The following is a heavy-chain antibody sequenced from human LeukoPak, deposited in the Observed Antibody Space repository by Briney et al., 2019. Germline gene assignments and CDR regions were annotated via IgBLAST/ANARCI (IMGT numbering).Heavy chain of an antibody. Sequence: ASVKVSCKASGYTFTSYGISWVRQAPGQGLEWMGWISAYNGNTNYAQKLQGRVTMTTDTSTSTAYMELRSLRSDDTAVYYCARVGEGMVRGVIHHWFDPWGQGTLVTVSS. V-gene: IGHV1-18*01. D-gene: IGHD3-10*01. CDR1: GYTFTSYG. J-gene: IGHJ5*02. CDR2: ISAYNGNT. CDR3: ARVGEGMVRGVIHHWFDP.